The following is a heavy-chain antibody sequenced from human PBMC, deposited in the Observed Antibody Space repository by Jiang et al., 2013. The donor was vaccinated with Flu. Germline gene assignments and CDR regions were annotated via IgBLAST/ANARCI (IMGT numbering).Heavy chain of an antibody. V-gene: IGHV2-70*12. CDR3: AHSRGYSYGFNWFDP. CDR2: IDWDDEK. CDR1: GFSLSTSGMC. D-gene: IGHD5-18*01. J-gene: IGHJ5*02. Sequence: KPTQTLTLTCSFSGFSLSTSGMCMNWIRQPPGKALEWLARIDWDDEKYYSTSLKARLTISKDTSKNQVVLTMTNMDPVDTATYYCAHSRGYSYGFNWFDPWGQGTLVTVSS.